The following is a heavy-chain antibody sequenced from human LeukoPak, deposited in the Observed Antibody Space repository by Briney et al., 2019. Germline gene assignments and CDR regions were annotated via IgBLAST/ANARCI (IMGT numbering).Heavy chain of an antibody. CDR2: INHSGST. Sequence: SETLSLTCAVYGGSFSGYQWSWIRQPPGEGLEWIGEINHSGSTNYNPSLKGRVNISVDTSKNQFSLKLSSVTAADTAVYYCARTSIYYDSSGYRSWGQGTLVTVSS. J-gene: IGHJ5*02. CDR1: GGSFSGYQ. D-gene: IGHD3-22*01. V-gene: IGHV4-34*01. CDR3: ARTSIYYDSSGYRS.